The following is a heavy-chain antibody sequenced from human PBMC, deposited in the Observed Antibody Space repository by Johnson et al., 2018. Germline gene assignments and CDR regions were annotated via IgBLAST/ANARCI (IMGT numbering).Heavy chain of an antibody. Sequence: VQLVESGGGLVKPGGSLRLSCAASGFTFSSYTMNWVRQAPGKGLEWVASISSSRSYIYYADSMKGRFTISRDNAKNSLYLQMNSLRAEDTAVYYCARDSGIDIVVVVAASYFDYWGQGTLVTVSS. CDR3: ARDSGIDIVVVVAASYFDY. CDR2: ISSSRSYI. J-gene: IGHJ4*02. V-gene: IGHV3-21*01. CDR1: GFTFSSYT. D-gene: IGHD2-15*01.